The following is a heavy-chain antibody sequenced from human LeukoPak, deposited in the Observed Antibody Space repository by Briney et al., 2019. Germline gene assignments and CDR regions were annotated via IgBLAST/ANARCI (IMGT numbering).Heavy chain of an antibody. CDR2: IYTSGST. D-gene: IGHD5-18*01. CDR1: GGSISSYY. J-gene: IGHJ3*02. Sequence: PSETLSLTCTVSGGSISSYYWSWIRQPAGKGLEWIGRIYTSGSTNCNPSLKSRVTMSVDTSKNQFSLKLSSVTAADTAVYYCARSEYSYGSHAFDIWGQGTMVTVSS. V-gene: IGHV4-4*07. CDR3: ARSEYSYGSHAFDI.